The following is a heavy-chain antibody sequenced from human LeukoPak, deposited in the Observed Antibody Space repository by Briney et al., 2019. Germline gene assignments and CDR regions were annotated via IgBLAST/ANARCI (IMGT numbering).Heavy chain of an antibody. D-gene: IGHD3-16*01. Sequence: GGSLRLSCVVSGFTFSNYNMNWVRQAPGKGLEWVSYITSSSSTIYYADSVKGRFTISRDNANNSLFLQMNSLRAEDTAVYFCARGIRSFDYWGQGTLVTVSS. CDR2: ITSSSSTI. CDR3: ARGIRSFDY. V-gene: IGHV3-48*04. CDR1: GFTFSNYN. J-gene: IGHJ4*02.